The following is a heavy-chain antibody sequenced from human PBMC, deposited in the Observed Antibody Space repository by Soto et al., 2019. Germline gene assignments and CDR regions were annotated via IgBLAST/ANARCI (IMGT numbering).Heavy chain of an antibody. J-gene: IGHJ3*02. CDR3: ARPRITIFGVVPDQDAFDI. Sequence: GESLKISCKGSGYSFTCYWIGWVRQMPGKGLEWMGIIYPGDSDTRYSPSFQGQVTISADKSISTAYLQWSSLKASDTAMYYCARPRITIFGVVPDQDAFDIWGQGTMVTVSS. D-gene: IGHD3-3*01. CDR2: IYPGDSDT. CDR1: GYSFTCYW. V-gene: IGHV5-51*01.